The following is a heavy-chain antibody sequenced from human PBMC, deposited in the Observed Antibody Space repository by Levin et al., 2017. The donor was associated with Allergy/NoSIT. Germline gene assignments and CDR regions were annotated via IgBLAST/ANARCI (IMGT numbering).Heavy chain of an antibody. D-gene: IGHD2-2*02. Sequence: GGSLRLSCAASGFTFSNNWMHWVRQTPGKGPVWVSRINSDETSTNYADSVKGRFTISRDNAKNTLYLQMNSLRAEDTAVYYCARGYCTSTSCNIFRTDPWYFDLWGRGTLVTVSS. CDR2: INSDETST. CDR1: GFTFSNNW. J-gene: IGHJ2*01. CDR3: ARGYCTSTSCNIFRTDPWYFDL. V-gene: IGHV3-74*01.